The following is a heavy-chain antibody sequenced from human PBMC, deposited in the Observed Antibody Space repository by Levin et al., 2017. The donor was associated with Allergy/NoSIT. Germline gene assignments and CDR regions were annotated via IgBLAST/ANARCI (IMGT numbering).Heavy chain of an antibody. CDR2: IKQDGSEK. V-gene: IGHV3-7*03. CDR3: ARDLLDFGVDYYMDV. J-gene: IGHJ6*03. CDR1: GFTFSSYW. D-gene: IGHD3-3*01. Sequence: GESLKISCAASGFTFSSYWMSWVRQAPGKGLEWVANIKQDGSEKYYVDSVKGRFTISRDNAKNSLYLQMNSLRAEDTAVYYCARDLLDFGVDYYMDVWGKGTTVTVSS.